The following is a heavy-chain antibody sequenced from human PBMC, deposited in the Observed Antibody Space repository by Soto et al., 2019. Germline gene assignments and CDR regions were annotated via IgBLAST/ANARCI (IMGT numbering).Heavy chain of an antibody. J-gene: IGHJ4*02. V-gene: IGHV1-18*04. CDR2: ISIYNGNT. CDR3: ARSPMAPVPLDY. D-gene: IGHD2-2*01. Sequence: VQLVQSGGEVRMPGASVKVSCKASGYTFTSHGFTWVRQAPGQGLEWMGWISIYNGNTHYAQKFQGRLTLTIDTSTSTAYMELRSLTSDDTAVYFCARSPMAPVPLDYWGQGTLVTVSS. CDR1: GYTFTSHG.